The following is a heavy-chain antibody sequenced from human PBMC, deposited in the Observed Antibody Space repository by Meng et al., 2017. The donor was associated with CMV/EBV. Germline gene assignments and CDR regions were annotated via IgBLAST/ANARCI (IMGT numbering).Heavy chain of an antibody. CDR2: ISDSGTAK. J-gene: IGHJ4*02. V-gene: IGHV3-48*04. Sequence: GESLKISCASSGFIFNNYHMNWVRQAPGKGLEWVSFISDSGTAKYYGDSVKGRFTTSRDNAKNSLYLQMNSLRAEDTAVYYCARSYCTTTRSRCNVALRYFDWLPDYWGQGTLVTVSS. CDR3: ARSYCTTTRSRCNVALRYFDWLPDY. D-gene: IGHD3-9*01. CDR1: GFIFNNYH.